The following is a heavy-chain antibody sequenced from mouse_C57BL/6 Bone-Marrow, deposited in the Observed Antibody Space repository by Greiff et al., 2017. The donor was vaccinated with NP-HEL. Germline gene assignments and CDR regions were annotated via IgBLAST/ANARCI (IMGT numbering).Heavy chain of an antibody. V-gene: IGHV5-12*01. CDR2: ISNGGGST. CDR1: GFTFSDYY. CDR3: ARGHY. J-gene: IGHJ3*01. Sequence: EVKVVESGGGLVQPGGSLKLSCAASGFTFSDYYMYWVRQTPEKRLEWVAYISNGGGSTYYPDTVKGRFTISRDNAKNTLYLQMSRLKSEDTAMYYCARGHYWGQGTLVTVSA.